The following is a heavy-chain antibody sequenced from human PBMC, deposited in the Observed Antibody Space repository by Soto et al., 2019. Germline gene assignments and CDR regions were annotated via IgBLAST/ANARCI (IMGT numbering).Heavy chain of an antibody. D-gene: IGHD6-13*01. CDR3: AGAKAPFYSSRWYWFAP. Sequence: SETLSLTCTVSGGSISSYYWSWIRQPPGKGLEWIGYIYYSGSTNYNPSLKSRVTISVDTSKNQFSLKLSSVTAADTAVYYCAGAKAPFYSSRWYWFAPGGQGPLVTVSS. CDR2: IYYSGST. V-gene: IGHV4-59*08. J-gene: IGHJ5*02. CDR1: GGSISSYY.